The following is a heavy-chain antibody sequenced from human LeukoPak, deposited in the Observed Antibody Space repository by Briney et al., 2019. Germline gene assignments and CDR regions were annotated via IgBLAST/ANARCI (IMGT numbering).Heavy chain of an antibody. V-gene: IGHV3-66*01. CDR3: ARDCSASSSDYYPLGY. CDR2: IYSGGST. Sequence: GGSLRLSCAASGFAVSSKYMSWVRQARGKGLEWVSVIYSGGSTYYADSVKGRFTISRDNSKNTVYLQMNSLRAEDAAVYYCARDCSASSSDYYPLGYWGQGTLVTVSS. D-gene: IGHD3-22*01. CDR1: GFAVSSKY. J-gene: IGHJ4*02.